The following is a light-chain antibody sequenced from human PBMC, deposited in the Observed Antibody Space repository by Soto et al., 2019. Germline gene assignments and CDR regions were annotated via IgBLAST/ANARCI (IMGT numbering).Light chain of an antibody. J-gene: IGKJ4*01. CDR2: VAS. CDR3: QKYNSAPLT. V-gene: IGKV1-27*01. CDR1: RDISNF. Sequence: GDRVTITCRASRDISNFVAWYQQKPGEVPRLLIYVASTLESEVPSRFSGSGSGTDFTLTISSLQPEDVATYYCQKYNSAPLTFGGGTKVEIK.